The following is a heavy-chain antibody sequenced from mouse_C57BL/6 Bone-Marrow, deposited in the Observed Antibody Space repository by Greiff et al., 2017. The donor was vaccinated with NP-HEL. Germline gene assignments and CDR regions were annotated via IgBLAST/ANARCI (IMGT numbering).Heavy chain of an antibody. CDR2: ISDGGSYT. D-gene: IGHD1-1*01. Sequence: EVKLEESGGGLVKPGGSLKLSCAASGFTFSSYAMSWVRQTPEKRLEWVATISDGGSYTYYPDNVKGRFTISRDNAKNNLYLQMSHLKSEDTAMYYCARAPIYYYGFFDYWGQGTTLTVSS. J-gene: IGHJ2*01. CDR1: GFTFSSYA. CDR3: ARAPIYYYGFFDY. V-gene: IGHV5-4*03.